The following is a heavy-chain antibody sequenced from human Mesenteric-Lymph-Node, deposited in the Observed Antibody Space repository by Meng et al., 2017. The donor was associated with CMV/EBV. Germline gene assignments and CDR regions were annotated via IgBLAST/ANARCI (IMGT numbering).Heavy chain of an antibody. CDR3: ASINGFDPGPLY. J-gene: IGHJ4*02. D-gene: IGHD2-8*01. V-gene: IGHV4-31*02. CDR2: VFYSGGT. CDR1: GGSIMSDGYY. Sequence: VSGGSIMSDGYYWSWSRQHPGKGLEWIGYVFYSGGTDYNPSLRGRVSIARDRSKNHYSLDLMYMTAADTAVYYCASINGFDPGPLYWGQGILVTVSS.